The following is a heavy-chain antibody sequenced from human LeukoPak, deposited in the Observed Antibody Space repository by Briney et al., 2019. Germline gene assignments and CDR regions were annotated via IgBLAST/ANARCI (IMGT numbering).Heavy chain of an antibody. CDR1: GGSISSSSYY. D-gene: IGHD3-3*01. J-gene: IGHJ4*02. V-gene: IGHV4-39*01. CDR3: ARGRSLERGSDY. CDR2: IYYSGST. Sequence: PSETLSLTCTVSGGSISSSSYYWGWIRQPPGKGLEWIGSIYYSGSTYYNPSLKSRVTISVDTSKNQFSLKLSSVTAADTAVYYCARGRSLERGSDYWGQGTLVTVSS.